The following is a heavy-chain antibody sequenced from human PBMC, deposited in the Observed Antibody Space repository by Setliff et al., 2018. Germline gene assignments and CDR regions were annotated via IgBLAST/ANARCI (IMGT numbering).Heavy chain of an antibody. J-gene: IGHJ4*02. D-gene: IGHD3-22*01. CDR2: IFSKGST. CDR1: GGSISSGNYY. V-gene: IGHV4-61*09. CDR3: ARGRYYESTSYYFPFDY. Sequence: SETLSLTCTVSGGSISSGNYYWSWIRQPAGKGLEWIGHIFSKGSTNNNPSLKSRVTISLDPSKNQLSLRLNSVTAADTAVYYCARGRYYESTSYYFPFDYWGQGTLVTVSS.